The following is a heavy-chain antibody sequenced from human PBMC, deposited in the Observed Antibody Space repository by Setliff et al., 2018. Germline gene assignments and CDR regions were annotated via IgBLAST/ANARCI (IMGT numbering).Heavy chain of an antibody. J-gene: IGHJ4*02. CDR2: ISPYSGNT. V-gene: IGHV1-18*01. CDR3: VRSSAPQVVLAAGFDF. D-gene: IGHD6-19*01. Sequence: ASVKVSCKTSGFGFTTFGFSWVRQAPGQGLEWLGSISPYSGNTNYPQWLQDRVTMTIDTSATTVYMELQSLRSDDTAVYYCVRSSAPQVVLAAGFDFWGQGTLVTVSS. CDR1: GFGFTTFG.